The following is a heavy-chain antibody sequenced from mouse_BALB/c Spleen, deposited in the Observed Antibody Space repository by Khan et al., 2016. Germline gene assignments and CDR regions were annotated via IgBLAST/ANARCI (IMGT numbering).Heavy chain of an antibody. V-gene: IGHV1-80*01. J-gene: IGHJ2*01. D-gene: IGHD6-1*01. CDR2: IYPGDGDT. CDR1: GYAFSSYW. Sequence: QVQLQQSGAELVRPGSSVKISCKASGYAFSSYWMNWVKQRPGQGLEWIGQIYPGDGDTNYNGKFKGKATLTADKSSSTAYMQLSSLTSEDSAVYFCARGGAADYWGQGTALTVSS. CDR3: ARGGAADY.